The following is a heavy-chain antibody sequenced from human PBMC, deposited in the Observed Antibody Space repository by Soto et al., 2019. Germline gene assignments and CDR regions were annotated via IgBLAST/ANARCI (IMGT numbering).Heavy chain of an antibody. V-gene: IGHV4-31*03. CDR2: VYYSGAT. J-gene: IGHJ4*02. Sequence: LSLTCTVSGDSMATGGHYYNWIRQVPGKGLEWIGYVYYSGATHYTPSLRARATISRDTSKNQFSLRLISVTAADTALYYCARDKDLQPTVWGFWGQGIQVTVSS. CDR3: ARDKDLQPTVWGF. CDR1: GDSMATGGHY. D-gene: IGHD3-16*01.